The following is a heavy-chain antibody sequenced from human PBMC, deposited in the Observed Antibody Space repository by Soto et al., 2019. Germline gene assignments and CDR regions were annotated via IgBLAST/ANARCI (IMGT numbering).Heavy chain of an antibody. D-gene: IGHD2-15*01. CDR3: ARARWYDAFDV. CDR2: IFHGGNT. J-gene: IGHJ3*01. Sequence: VGTTSETLSLTCAVSGFFISSGNYWGWIRKPPGKGLEWIGSIFHGGNTYYNPSLKSRVTISVDMSKNQFSLKLNSVTAADTAVYYCARARWYDAFDVWGQGTVVTVSS. CDR1: GFFISSGNY. V-gene: IGHV4-38-2*01.